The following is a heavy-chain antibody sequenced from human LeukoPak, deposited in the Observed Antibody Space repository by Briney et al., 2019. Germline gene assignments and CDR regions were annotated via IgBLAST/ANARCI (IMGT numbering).Heavy chain of an antibody. J-gene: IGHJ4*02. Sequence: GGSLRLSCAASGFTFSSYAMSWVRQAPGKGLEWASVISDNGGSTYYADSVKGRFTISRDNSKNTLYLQMNSLRAEDTAVYYCARLAYYYDSSGYPEPLDWGQGTLVTVSS. CDR2: ISDNGGST. CDR3: ARLAYYYDSSGYPEPLD. D-gene: IGHD3-22*01. CDR1: GFTFSSYA. V-gene: IGHV3-23*01.